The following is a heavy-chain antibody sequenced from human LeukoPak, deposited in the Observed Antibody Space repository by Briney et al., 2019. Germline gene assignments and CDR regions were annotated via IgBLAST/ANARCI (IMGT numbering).Heavy chain of an antibody. CDR3: ARGVTYYDFWSGNYTGGLYNWFDP. V-gene: IGHV1-8*01. CDR2: MNPNSGNT. J-gene: IGHJ5*02. CDR1: GYTFTSYD. D-gene: IGHD3-3*01. Sequence: ASVKVSCKASGYTFTSYDINWVRQATGQGLEWMGWMNPNSGNTGYAQKFQGRVTMTRNTSISTAYMELSSLRSEDTAVYYCARGVTYYDFWSGNYTGGLYNWFDPWGQGTLVTVSS.